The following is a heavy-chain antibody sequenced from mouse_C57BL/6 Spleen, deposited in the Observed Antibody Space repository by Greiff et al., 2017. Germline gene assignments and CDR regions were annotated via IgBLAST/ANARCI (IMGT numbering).Heavy chain of an antibody. CDR1: GYTFTSYW. CDR2: IYPGSGST. D-gene: IGHD1-1*01. V-gene: IGHV1-55*01. CDR3: ARYYGSLSYWYFDV. Sequence: QVHVKQPGAELVKPGASVKMSCKASGYTFTSYWITWVKQRPGQGLEWIGDIYPGSGSTNYNEKFKSKATLTVDTSSSTAYMQLSSLTSEDSAVYYCARYYGSLSYWYFDVWGTGTTVTVSS. J-gene: IGHJ1*03.